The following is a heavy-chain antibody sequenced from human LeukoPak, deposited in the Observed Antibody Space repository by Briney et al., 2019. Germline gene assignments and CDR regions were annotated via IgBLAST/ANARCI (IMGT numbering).Heavy chain of an antibody. CDR1: GGSISSYY. D-gene: IGHD6-13*01. Sequence: SETLSLTCTVSGGSISSYYWSWIRQPPGKGLEWIGYIYYSGSTNYNPSLKSRVTISVDTSKNQFSLKLSSVTAADTAVYYCARAPAAAANYFDYWGQGTLVTVSS. CDR2: IYYSGST. CDR3: ARAPAAAANYFDY. J-gene: IGHJ4*02. V-gene: IGHV4-59*01.